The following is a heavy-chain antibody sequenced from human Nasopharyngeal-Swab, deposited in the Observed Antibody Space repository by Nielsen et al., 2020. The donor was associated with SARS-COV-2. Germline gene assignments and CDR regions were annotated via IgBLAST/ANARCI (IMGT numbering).Heavy chain of an antibody. CDR2: ISAYNGNT. Sequence: ASVKVSCKASGYTFTNYGISWVRQAPGQGLEWMGWISAYNGNTNYAQKLQGRVTMTTDTSTSTAYMELRSLRSDDTAVYYCAREGITYYYGSGSYYSDYWGQGTLVTISS. CDR3: AREGITYYYGSGSYYSDY. J-gene: IGHJ4*02. CDR1: GYTFTNYG. D-gene: IGHD3-10*01. V-gene: IGHV1-18*01.